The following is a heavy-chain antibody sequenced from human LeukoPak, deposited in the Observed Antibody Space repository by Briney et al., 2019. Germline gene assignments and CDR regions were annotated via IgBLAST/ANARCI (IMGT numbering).Heavy chain of an antibody. Sequence: PGGSLRLSCAASGFTFSNAWMSWVRQAPGKGLEWVGRIKSKTDGGTTDYAAPVKGRFTISRDDSKNTLCLQMNSLKTEDTAVYYCTTDVGDHDFDYWGQGTLVTVSS. D-gene: IGHD4-17*01. CDR3: TTDVGDHDFDY. V-gene: IGHV3-15*01. CDR1: GFTFSNAW. J-gene: IGHJ4*02. CDR2: IKSKTDGGTT.